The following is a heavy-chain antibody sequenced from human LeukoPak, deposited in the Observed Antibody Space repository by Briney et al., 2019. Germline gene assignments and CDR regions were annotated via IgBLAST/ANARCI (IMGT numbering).Heavy chain of an antibody. J-gene: IGHJ5*02. CDR3: AKDASSGSYYLTYNWFDP. V-gene: IGHV3-9*01. CDR1: GFTFDDYA. D-gene: IGHD1-26*01. Sequence: GGSLRLSCAASGFTFDDYAMHWVRQAPGKGLEWVSGISWNSGSIGYADSVKGRFTISRDNAKNSLYLQMNSLRAEDTALYYCAKDASSGSYYLTYNWFDPWGQGTLVTVSS. CDR2: ISWNSGSI.